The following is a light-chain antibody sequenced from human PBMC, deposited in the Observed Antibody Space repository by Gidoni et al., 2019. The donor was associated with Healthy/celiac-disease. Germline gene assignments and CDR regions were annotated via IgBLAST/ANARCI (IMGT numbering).Light chain of an antibody. V-gene: IGKV1-39*01. J-gene: IGKJ2*01. CDR3: QQSYSTPYT. CDR2: AAS. CDR1: QSISSY. Sequence: DIQMTQSPSSLSASVGDRVTITCRASQSISSYLNWYQQKPGKAPKRLIYAASSLQSGVPSRFSGSGSGTDFTLTISRLQPEDFATYYCQQSYSTPYTCGQGTKLEIK.